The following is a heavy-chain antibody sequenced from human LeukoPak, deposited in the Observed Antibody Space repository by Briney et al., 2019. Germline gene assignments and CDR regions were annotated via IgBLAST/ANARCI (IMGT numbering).Heavy chain of an antibody. J-gene: IGHJ6*02. V-gene: IGHV4-34*01. D-gene: IGHD2-2*01. CDR3: ARDAVVVPAAIHYGMDV. Sequence: SETLSLTCAVYGGSFSDYFWGWIRQPPGKGLEWIGEINHSGRTYYNPSLKSRVTISVDTSKNQFSLNLSSVTAADTAVYYCARDAVVVPAAIHYGMDVWGQGTTVTVS. CDR2: INHSGRT. CDR1: GGSFSDYF.